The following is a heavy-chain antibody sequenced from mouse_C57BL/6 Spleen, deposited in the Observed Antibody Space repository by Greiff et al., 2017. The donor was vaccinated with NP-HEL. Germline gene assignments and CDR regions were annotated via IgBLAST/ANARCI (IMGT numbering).Heavy chain of an antibody. CDR2: IDPSDSYT. CDR3: ARGDSNDAMDY. V-gene: IGHV1-69*01. Sequence: QQPGAELVMPGASVKLSCKASGYTFTRYWMHWVKQRPGQGLEWIGEIDPSDSYTNYNQKFKGKSTLTVDKSSSTAYMQLSSLTSEDSAVYYCARGDSNDAMDYWGQGTSVTVSS. CDR1: GYTFTRYW. J-gene: IGHJ4*01. D-gene: IGHD2-5*01.